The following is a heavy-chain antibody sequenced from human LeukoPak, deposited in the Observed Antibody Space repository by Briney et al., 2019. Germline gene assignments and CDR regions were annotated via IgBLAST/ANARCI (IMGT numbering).Heavy chain of an antibody. J-gene: IGHJ4*02. Sequence: GGSLRLSCAASGFTFSSYWMHWVRQAPGKGLAWVSRINTDGSSTSYADSVKGRFTISRDNAKNTLYLQMNSLRAEDTAVYYCARDLYSSSCWWGQGTLVTVSS. CDR3: ARDLYSSSCW. CDR1: GFTFSSYW. V-gene: IGHV3-74*01. D-gene: IGHD6-13*01. CDR2: INTDGSST.